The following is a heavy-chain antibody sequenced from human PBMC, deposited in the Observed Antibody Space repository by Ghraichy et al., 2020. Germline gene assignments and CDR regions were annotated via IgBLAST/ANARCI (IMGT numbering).Heavy chain of an antibody. V-gene: IGHV4-4*07. CDR3: ARVRGDGYYWYFDL. CDR1: GGSISRLY. D-gene: IGHD6-13*01. J-gene: IGHJ2*01. CDR2: IHTSGSS. Sequence: SETLSLTCTVSGGSISRLYWRWIRPPSGKGLEWIGRIHTSGSSNYNPSLKSRVSMSVDTPKNQFSLYLSYVTAADSAVYYCARVRGDGYYWYFDLWGRGTLVSVSS.